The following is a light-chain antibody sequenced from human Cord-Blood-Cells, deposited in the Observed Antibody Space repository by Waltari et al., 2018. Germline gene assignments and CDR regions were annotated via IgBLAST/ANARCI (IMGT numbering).Light chain of an antibody. CDR1: SLRGYY. Sequence: SSELPQDPAVSVALGQTVRSTGQGDSLRGYYDSWCQQTPGQAPVLVIYGKNNRRPGGPARFSGASSADTASLPITGGQAAEEADYYCSSQDSSGNHWVFGGGTKLTVL. V-gene: IGLV3-19*01. CDR3: SSQDSSGNHWV. CDR2: GKN. J-gene: IGLJ3*02.